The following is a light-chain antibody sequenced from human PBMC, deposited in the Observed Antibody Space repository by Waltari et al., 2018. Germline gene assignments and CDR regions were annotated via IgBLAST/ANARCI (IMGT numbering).Light chain of an antibody. CDR3: SSRNGRANQVV. CDR1: SLRTSY. CDR2: GKD. J-gene: IGLJ3*02. V-gene: IGLV3-19*01. Sequence: SSELTQDPAVSVALGQTVRFTRQGDSLRTSYARRYQLKPGQAPVLVIYGKDKRPPGIPDRISGYSSGTTSSLTITGAQAEDEADYYCSSRNGRANQVVFAGGTKVTVL.